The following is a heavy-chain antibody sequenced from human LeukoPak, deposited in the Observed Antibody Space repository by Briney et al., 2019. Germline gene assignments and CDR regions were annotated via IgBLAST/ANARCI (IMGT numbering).Heavy chain of an antibody. Sequence: SETLSLTCAVSGGSISSYYWSWIRQPPGKGLEWIGYIYYSGITSYNPSLKSRVTISVDASRNQFSLRLSSVTAADTAVYYCARDIRGYSYGRVSHPVGVDYWGQGTLVTVSS. D-gene: IGHD5-18*01. CDR1: GGSISSYY. CDR3: ARDIRGYSYGRVSHPVGVDY. CDR2: IYYSGIT. V-gene: IGHV4-59*12. J-gene: IGHJ4*02.